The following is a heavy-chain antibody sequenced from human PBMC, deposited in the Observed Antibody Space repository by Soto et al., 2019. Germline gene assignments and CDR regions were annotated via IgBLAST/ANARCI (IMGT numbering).Heavy chain of an antibody. V-gene: IGHV1-46*01. CDR3: ERDTAVAGTRYCFAP. J-gene: IGHJ5*02. D-gene: IGHD6-19*01. Sequence: QVQLVQSGAEVKKTGASVKVSCKASGYTFTSYYMHWVRQAPGQGLDWMGIINPRGGSTSYAQKYKGRATMTRDTSTSTVNIDLRSLRSKDTAVYYYERDTAVAGTRYCFAPWGQGTLVTVSS. CDR2: INPRGGST. CDR1: GYTFTSYY.